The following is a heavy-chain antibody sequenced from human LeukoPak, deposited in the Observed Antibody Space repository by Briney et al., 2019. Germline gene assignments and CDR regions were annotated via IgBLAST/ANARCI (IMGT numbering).Heavy chain of an antibody. D-gene: IGHD3-9*01. V-gene: IGHV3-33*01. Sequence: GGSLRLSCAASGFTFSSYGMHWVRQAPGKGLEWVAVIWYDGSNKYYADSVKGRFTISRDNSKNTLYLQMNSLRAEDTAVYYCTRAMGFDDILTGYSPSYYYYYYGMDVWGQGTTVTVSS. J-gene: IGHJ6*02. CDR1: GFTFSSYG. CDR2: IWYDGSNK. CDR3: TRAMGFDDILTGYSPSYYYYYYGMDV.